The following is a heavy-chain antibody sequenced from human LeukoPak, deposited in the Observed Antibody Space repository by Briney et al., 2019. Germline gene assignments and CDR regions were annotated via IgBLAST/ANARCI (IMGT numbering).Heavy chain of an antibody. V-gene: IGHV3-21*01. CDR3: ARVGEAYSSSKDYYYYYMDV. CDR2: ISSSSSYI. Sequence: GGSLRLSCAASGFTFSSYAMHWVRQAPGKGLEWVSSISSSSSYIYYADSVKGRFTISRDNAKNSLYLQMNSLRAEDTAVYYCARVGEAYSSSKDYYYYYMDVWGKGTTVTVSS. D-gene: IGHD6-6*01. J-gene: IGHJ6*03. CDR1: GFTFSSYA.